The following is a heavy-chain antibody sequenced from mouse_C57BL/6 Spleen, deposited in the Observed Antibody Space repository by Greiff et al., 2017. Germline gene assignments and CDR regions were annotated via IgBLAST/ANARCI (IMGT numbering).Heavy chain of an antibody. D-gene: IGHD1-1*01. CDR3: TRSGITTVVAPVY. Sequence: VQLQQSGTVLARPGASVKMSCKTSGYTFTSYWMHWVKQRPGQGLEWIGAIYPGNSDTSYNQKFKGKAKLTAVTSASTAYMELSSLTNEDSAVYYCTRSGITTVVAPVYWGQGTTLTVSS. CDR1: GYTFTSYW. CDR2: IYPGNSDT. J-gene: IGHJ2*01. V-gene: IGHV1-5*01.